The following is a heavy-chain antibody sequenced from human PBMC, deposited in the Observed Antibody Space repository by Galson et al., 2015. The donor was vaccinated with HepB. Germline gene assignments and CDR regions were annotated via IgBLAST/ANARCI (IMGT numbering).Heavy chain of an antibody. CDR2: VSGDGQNK. Sequence: SLRLSCAASGFTFSSYGMHWVRQAPGKGLEWVAFVSGDGQNKFYGDSLQGRVTISRDNSRNKLFLQLDNLKIGDTGVYYCTRLIYRGPAVDGTLGFDPWGQGTLVTVSS. V-gene: IGHV3-30*03. D-gene: IGHD6-19*01. CDR3: TRLIYRGPAVDGTLGFDP. J-gene: IGHJ5*02. CDR1: GFTFSSYG.